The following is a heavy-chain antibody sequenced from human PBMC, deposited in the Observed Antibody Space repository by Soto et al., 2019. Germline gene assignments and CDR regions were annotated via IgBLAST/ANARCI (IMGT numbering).Heavy chain of an antibody. CDR3: AFTTTVTKRDAFAF. Sequence: SGPTLVNPTQTLTLTGTWSGFSLSTSGMCVSWIRQPPGKALEWLALIDWDDDKYYSTSLKTRLTISKDTSKNQVVLTMTNMDPVDTATYYCAFTTTVTKRDAFAFSAQGTFVLGSS. J-gene: IGHJ3*01. CDR2: IDWDDDK. CDR1: GFSLSTSGMC. V-gene: IGHV2-70*12. D-gene: IGHD4-17*01.